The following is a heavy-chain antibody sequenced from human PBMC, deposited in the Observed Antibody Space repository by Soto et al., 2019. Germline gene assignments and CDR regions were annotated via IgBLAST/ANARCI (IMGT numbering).Heavy chain of an antibody. CDR1: GDTFTDYY. Sequence: QVQLMQSGAEVKKPGASVKVSCKASGDTFTDYYIHWVRQAPVQVLEWMGTVNPSGGHTTYAQHLLGRVTMTRDTSTSPLYMELTSLTSDDTAIYYCARGGHVVVGTAALDYWGQGTLVTVSS. D-gene: IGHD2-21*02. CDR2: VNPSGGHT. J-gene: IGHJ4*02. CDR3: ARGGHVVVGTAALDY. V-gene: IGHV1-46*01.